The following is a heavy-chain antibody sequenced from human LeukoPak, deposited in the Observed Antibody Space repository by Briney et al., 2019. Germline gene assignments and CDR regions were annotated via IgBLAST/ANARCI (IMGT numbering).Heavy chain of an antibody. CDR1: GYTFTGYY. Sequence: ASVKVSCKASGYTFTGYYMHWVRQAPGQGLEWMGWINPNSGGTNYAQKFQGRVTMTRDTSISTAYMELSRLRSDDTAGYYCARVFLKMVRGYDYWGQGTLVTVSS. J-gene: IGHJ4*02. D-gene: IGHD3-10*01. CDR3: ARVFLKMVRGYDY. CDR2: INPNSGGT. V-gene: IGHV1-2*02.